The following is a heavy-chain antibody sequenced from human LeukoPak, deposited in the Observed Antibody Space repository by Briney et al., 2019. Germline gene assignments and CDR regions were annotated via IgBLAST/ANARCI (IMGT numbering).Heavy chain of an antibody. J-gene: IGHJ1*01. CDR3: ARLPDSGIAAAHFQH. CDR1: GGSISSSSYY. D-gene: IGHD6-13*01. Sequence: SETLSLTCTVSGGSISSSSYYWGWIRQPPGKGLEWIGSIYYSGSTYYNPSLKSRVTISVDTSKNQFSLKLSSVTAADTAVYYCARLPDSGIAAAHFQHWGQGTLVTVSS. CDR2: IYYSGST. V-gene: IGHV4-39*01.